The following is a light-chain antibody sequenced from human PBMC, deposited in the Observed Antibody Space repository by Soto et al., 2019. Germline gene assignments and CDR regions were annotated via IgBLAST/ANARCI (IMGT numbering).Light chain of an antibody. CDR2: GAY. CDR3: QQYNNWPFT. Sequence: EIVLTQSPGTLSLSPGERATLSCRASQTVSNNYLAWCQQKPGQAPRLLIYGAYTRATGIPARFSGSVSGTEFTLTISSLQSEDFAVYYCQQYNNWPFTFGQGTRLEIK. V-gene: IGKV3-15*01. J-gene: IGKJ5*01. CDR1: QTVSNN.